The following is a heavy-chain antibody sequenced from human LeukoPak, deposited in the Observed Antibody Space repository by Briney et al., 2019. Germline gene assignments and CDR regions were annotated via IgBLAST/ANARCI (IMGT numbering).Heavy chain of an antibody. V-gene: IGHV3-23*01. Sequence: PGGSLRLSCLASGFTFSSHGMSWVRQAPGKGLEWVSAISGSGGSTYYADSVKGRFTISRDNAKNSLYLQMNSLRAEDTAVYYCARDLARVRANWFDPWGQGTLVTVSS. D-gene: IGHD3-10*01. J-gene: IGHJ5*02. CDR3: ARDLARVRANWFDP. CDR1: GFTFSSHG. CDR2: ISGSGGST.